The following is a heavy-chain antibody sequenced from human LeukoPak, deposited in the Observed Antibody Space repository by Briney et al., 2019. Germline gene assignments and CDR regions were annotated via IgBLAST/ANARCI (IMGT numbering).Heavy chain of an antibody. V-gene: IGHV4-59*01. D-gene: IGHD3-22*01. Sequence: SETLSLTCTVSGGSISSYYWSWIRQPPRKGLEWIGYIYYSGSTNYNPSLKSRVTISVDTSKNQFSLKLSSVTAADTAVYYCARGTYYYDSSGDWGQGTLVTVSS. CDR3: ARGTYYYDSSGD. CDR2: IYYSGST. J-gene: IGHJ4*02. CDR1: GGSISSYY.